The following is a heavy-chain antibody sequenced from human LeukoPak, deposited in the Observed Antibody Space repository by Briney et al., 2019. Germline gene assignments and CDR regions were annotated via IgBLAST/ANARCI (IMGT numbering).Heavy chain of an antibody. J-gene: IGHJ4*02. CDR3: AKGSSYFDGSGYYYFDY. Sequence: GASLRLSCAASGFTFSSFALTWVRQAPGKGLEWVSVISGRGSSTFYAGSVKGRFTTSRDNSKNTLYLQMNSLRAEDTAVYYCAKGSSYFDGSGYYYFDYWGQGTLVAVSS. CDR2: ISGRGSST. D-gene: IGHD3-22*01. CDR1: GFTFSSFA. V-gene: IGHV3-23*01.